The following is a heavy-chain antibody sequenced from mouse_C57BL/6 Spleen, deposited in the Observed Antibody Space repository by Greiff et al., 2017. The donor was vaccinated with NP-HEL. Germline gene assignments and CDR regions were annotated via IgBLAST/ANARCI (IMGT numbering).Heavy chain of an antibody. CDR2: IDPEDGDT. J-gene: IGHJ3*01. CDR1: GFNIKDYY. D-gene: IGHD3-2*02. Sequence: EVQLQQSGAELVRPGASVKLSCTASGFNIKDYYMHWVKQRPEQGLEWIGRIDPEDGDTEYAPKFQGKATMTADTSSNTAYLQLSSLTSEETAVYYCTTAQATFWFAYWGQGTLVTVSA. V-gene: IGHV14-1*01. CDR3: TTAQATFWFAY.